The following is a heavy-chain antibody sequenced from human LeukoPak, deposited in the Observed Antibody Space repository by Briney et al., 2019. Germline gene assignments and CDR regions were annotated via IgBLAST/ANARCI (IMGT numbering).Heavy chain of an antibody. V-gene: IGHV3-23*01. CDR2: ISGSGGSI. D-gene: IGHD2-15*01. CDR3: AKDPTYCSGGSCYSPAFDI. CDR1: GFTFSSYG. Sequence: GGSLRLSCAASGFTFSSYGMSWVRQAPGKGLEWVSAISGSGGSIYYADSVKGRFTISRDNSKNTLYLQMNSLRAEDTAVYYCAKDPTYCSGGSCYSPAFDIWGQGTMVTVSS. J-gene: IGHJ3*02.